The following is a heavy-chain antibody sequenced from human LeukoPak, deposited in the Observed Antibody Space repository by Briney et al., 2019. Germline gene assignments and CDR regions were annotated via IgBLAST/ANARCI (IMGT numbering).Heavy chain of an antibody. CDR2: ITGGGDTT. CDR1: GFIFSSYA. J-gene: IGHJ4*02. D-gene: IGHD3-10*01. V-gene: IGHV3-23*01. CDR3: AKGGLRGGTYNDDF. Sequence: GGSLRLSCAASGFIFSSYAMTWVRQAPGKGLAWVSAITGGGDTTYYADSVKGRFTISRDNSKNTLYLQMNSLRAEDTALYYCAKGGLRGGTYNDDFWGQGTLVTVSS.